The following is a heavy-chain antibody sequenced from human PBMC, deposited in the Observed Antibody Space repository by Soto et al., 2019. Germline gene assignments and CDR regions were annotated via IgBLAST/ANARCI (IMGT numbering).Heavy chain of an antibody. CDR1: GGSFSGYY. V-gene: IGHV4-34*01. CDR2: INHSGST. D-gene: IGHD1-1*01. J-gene: IGHJ4*02. Sequence: SETLSLTCAVYGGSFSGYYWSWIRQPPGKGLEWIGEINHSGSTNYNPSLKSRVTISVDTSKNQFSLKLSSVTAADTAVYYCARGIRGNRDYWGQETLVTV. CDR3: ARGIRGNRDY.